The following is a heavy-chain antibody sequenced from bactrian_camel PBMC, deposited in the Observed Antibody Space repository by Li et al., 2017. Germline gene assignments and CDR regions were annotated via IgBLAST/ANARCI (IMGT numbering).Heavy chain of an antibody. V-gene: IGHV3-3*01. J-gene: IGHJ4*01. Sequence: HVQLVESGGGSVQAGGSLRLSRANAGRTSVYYRVAWFRQGPGKDREAVAAMTGGARTTNYGNFVSGRFTISQDRNSLNLQMNNLTPEDTAMYYCAASSGKTYGGSWARDYEYDFWGQGTQVTVS. CDR3: AASSGKTYGGSWARDYEYDF. CDR2: MTGGARTT. D-gene: IGHD6*01. CDR1: GRTSVYYR.